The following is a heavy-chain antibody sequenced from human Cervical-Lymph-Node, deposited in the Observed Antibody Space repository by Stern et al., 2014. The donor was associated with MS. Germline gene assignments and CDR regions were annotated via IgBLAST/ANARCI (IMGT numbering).Heavy chain of an antibody. CDR2: ISSSSSVT. D-gene: IGHD2-21*01. V-gene: IGHV3-48*04. CDR1: GFTFSDYN. Sequence: EVQLVESGGGLVQPGRSLRLSCAASGFTFSDYNMNWVRQAPGQGLAWVAYISSSSSVTYYPDSVKGRFTISRDNARNSLYLQMNSLRAEDTAVYYCARAGYSDFDYWGQGSLVTVSS. CDR3: ARAGYSDFDY. J-gene: IGHJ4*02.